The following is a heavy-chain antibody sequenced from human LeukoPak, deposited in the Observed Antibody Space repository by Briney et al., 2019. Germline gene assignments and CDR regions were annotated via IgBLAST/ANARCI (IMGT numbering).Heavy chain of an antibody. J-gene: IGHJ3*02. Sequence: PGGSLRLSCAASGFTFSSYAMHWVRQAPGEGLEWVAVISYDGSNKYYADSVKGRFTISRDNSKNTLYLQMNSLRAEDTAVYYCARGKNGSGSYFGAFDIWGQGTMVTVSS. CDR2: ISYDGSNK. V-gene: IGHV3-30*04. CDR1: GFTFSSYA. D-gene: IGHD3-10*01. CDR3: ARGKNGSGSYFGAFDI.